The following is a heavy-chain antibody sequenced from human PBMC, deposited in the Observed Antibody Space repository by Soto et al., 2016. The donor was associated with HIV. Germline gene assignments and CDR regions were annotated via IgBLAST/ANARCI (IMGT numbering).Heavy chain of an antibody. CDR3: TKDRGTMVRGVTLYYHYYGMDV. CDR1: KFTFSTYA. J-gene: IGHJ6*02. V-gene: IGHV3-23*01. Sequence: EVQLLESGGGLVQPGGSLRLSCAASKFTFSTYAMSWVRQAPGKGLEWVSTISNSGGTTYYADSVKGRFTISRDNSKNTLYLQMNSLRADDTAVYYCTKDRGTMVRGVTLYYHYYGMDVWGQGTTVTVSS. CDR2: ISNSGGTT. D-gene: IGHD3-10*01.